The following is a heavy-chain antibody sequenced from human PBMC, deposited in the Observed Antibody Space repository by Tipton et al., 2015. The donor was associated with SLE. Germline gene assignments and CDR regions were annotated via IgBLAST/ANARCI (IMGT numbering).Heavy chain of an antibody. J-gene: IGHJ4*02. V-gene: IGHV3-30*02. D-gene: IGHD1-14*01. CDR1: GFTFISYG. CDR2: IRYDGSDD. CDR3: AKGNQQFHPIDY. Sequence: SLRLSCAASGFTFISYGMHWVRQAPGKGLEWLAFIRYDGSDDSYADAVKGRFTISRDNSKNTLYVQMNSLRSEDTAVYYCAKGNQQFHPIDYWGQGTLVTVSS.